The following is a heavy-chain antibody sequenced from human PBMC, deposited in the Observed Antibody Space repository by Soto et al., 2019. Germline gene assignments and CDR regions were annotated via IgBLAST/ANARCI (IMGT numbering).Heavy chain of an antibody. Sequence: SETLSLTCAVYGGSFSGYYWSWIRQPPGKGLEWIGEINHSGSTNYNPSLKSRVTISVDTSKNQFSLKLSSVTAADTAVYYCARVGWLRFHFDYWGQGTLVTVSS. J-gene: IGHJ4*02. V-gene: IGHV4-34*01. D-gene: IGHD5-12*01. CDR2: INHSGST. CDR1: GGSFSGYY. CDR3: ARVGWLRFHFDY.